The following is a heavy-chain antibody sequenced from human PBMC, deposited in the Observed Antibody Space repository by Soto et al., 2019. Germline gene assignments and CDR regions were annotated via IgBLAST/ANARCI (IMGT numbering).Heavy chain of an antibody. CDR3: ARAAARRTYYYYGMDV. Sequence: LKRYCKASGYTISGYHMHWLLLATGKGLEWMGWINPNSGGTNYAQKFQGWVTMTRDTSISTAYMELSRLRSDDTAVYYCARAAARRTYYYYGMDVWGQGTTGTVS. V-gene: IGHV1-2*04. CDR2: INPNSGGT. D-gene: IGHD6-6*01. J-gene: IGHJ6*02. CDR1: GYTISGYH.